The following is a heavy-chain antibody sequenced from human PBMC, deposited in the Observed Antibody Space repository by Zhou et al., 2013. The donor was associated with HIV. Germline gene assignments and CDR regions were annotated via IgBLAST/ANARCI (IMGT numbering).Heavy chain of an antibody. V-gene: IGHV1-69*10. CDR1: GVTSTSHT. J-gene: IGHJ4*02. CDR3: ASGCLGGDCSFDH. CDR2: TVLRLGEV. D-gene: IGHD2-21*02. Sequence: QVQVVQSGAEVKKPGASVKVSCKTSGVTSTSHTVSWVRQVPGHGLEWMGGTVLRLGEVSYAQVFQDRVTINADESTSTAYMKLTSLRSEDTAVYYCASGCLGGDCSFDHWGQGTLVTVSA.